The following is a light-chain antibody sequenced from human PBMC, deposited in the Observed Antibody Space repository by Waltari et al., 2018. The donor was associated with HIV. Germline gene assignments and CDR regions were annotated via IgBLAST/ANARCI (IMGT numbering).Light chain of an antibody. CDR1: SGSGSTSSY. V-gene: IGLV8-61*01. CDR3: VLYMGSGIWV. Sequence: QTVVTQEPSFSVSPGGTVTLTCGLNSGSGSTSSYPSWYQQTPGQAPRTLIYSTNTRSSGVPDRFSGSILGNKAALTITGAQADDESDYYCVLYMGSGIWVFGGGTKLTVL. CDR2: STN. J-gene: IGLJ2*01.